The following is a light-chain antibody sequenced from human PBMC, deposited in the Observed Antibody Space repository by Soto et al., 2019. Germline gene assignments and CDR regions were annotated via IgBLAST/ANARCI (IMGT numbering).Light chain of an antibody. V-gene: IGKV1-12*01. CDR2: SAS. Sequence: DIQMTQSPSTLPASVGDRVTITCRANQSISSWLAWYQQKPGQPPNLLIYSASTLRSGVPSRFSGSESGTLFTLTITNLQPEDFATYYCQQASSFPLTFGGGTKVEV. CDR3: QQASSFPLT. CDR1: QSISSW. J-gene: IGKJ4*01.